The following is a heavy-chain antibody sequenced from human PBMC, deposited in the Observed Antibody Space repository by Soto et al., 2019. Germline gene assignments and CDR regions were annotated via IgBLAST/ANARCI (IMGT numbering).Heavy chain of an antibody. CDR1: GGSISNSY. CDR3: ARSSSWSGAQGY. V-gene: IGHV4-59*01. D-gene: IGHD6-13*01. J-gene: IGHJ4*02. Sequence: PSETLSLTCTISGGSISNSYWTWIRQPPGKGLEWIGYIYYTGSTNYNPSLKSRVTISIDTSKNQFSLKLNSVTAADTAVYYCARSSSWSGAQGYWGQGTLVTAS. CDR2: IYYTGST.